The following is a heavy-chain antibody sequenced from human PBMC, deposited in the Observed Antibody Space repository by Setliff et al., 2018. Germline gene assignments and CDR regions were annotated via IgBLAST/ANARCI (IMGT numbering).Heavy chain of an antibody. CDR1: GGSISSSSYY. CDR3: ARLIPIAAAMYYFDY. CDR2: IYYSGNT. Sequence: SETLSLTCTVSGGSISSSSYYWGWIRQPPGKGLEWIGSIYYSGNTYYNPSLKSRVTIGVDTSKNQFSLKLSSVTAADTAVYYCARLIPIAAAMYYFDYWGRGTLVTVSS. V-gene: IGHV4-39*01. J-gene: IGHJ4*02. D-gene: IGHD6-13*01.